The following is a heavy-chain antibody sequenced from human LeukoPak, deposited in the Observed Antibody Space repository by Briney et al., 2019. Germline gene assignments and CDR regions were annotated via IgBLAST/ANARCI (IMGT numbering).Heavy chain of an antibody. Sequence: PGGSLRLSCAASGFTFSSYAMSWVRQAPGKGLEWVSRINSDGSSTSYADSVKGRFTISRDNAKNTLYLQMNSLRAEDTAVYYCARLDDGSGWGFDYWGQGTLVTVSS. V-gene: IGHV3-74*01. CDR2: INSDGSST. D-gene: IGHD6-19*01. J-gene: IGHJ4*02. CDR1: GFTFSSYA. CDR3: ARLDDGSGWGFDY.